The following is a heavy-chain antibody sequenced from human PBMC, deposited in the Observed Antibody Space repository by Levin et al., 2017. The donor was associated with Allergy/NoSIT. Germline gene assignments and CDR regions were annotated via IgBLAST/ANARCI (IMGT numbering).Heavy chain of an antibody. CDR2: INHSGST. V-gene: IGHV4-34*01. Sequence: SQTLSLPCAVYGGSFRGSYWSWIRQPPGKGLEWIGEINHSGSTNYNPSLKSRVTISVDTSKNQFSLKLSSVTAADTAVYYCARETSVVYAIRSRELRYFDWLNVVANYYMDVWGKGTTVTVSS. CDR1: GGSFRGSY. J-gene: IGHJ6*03. D-gene: IGHD3-9*01. CDR3: ARETSVVYAIRSRELRYFDWLNVVANYYMDV.